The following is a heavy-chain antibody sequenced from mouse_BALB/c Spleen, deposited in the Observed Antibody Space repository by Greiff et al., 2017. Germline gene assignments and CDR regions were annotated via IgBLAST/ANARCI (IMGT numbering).Heavy chain of an antibody. J-gene: IGHJ4*01. V-gene: IGHV1S137*01. Sequence: QVQLQQSGAELVRPGVSVKISCKGSGYTFTDYAMHWVKQSHAKSLEWIGVISTYYGDASYNQKFKGKATMTVDKSSSTAYMELARLTSEDSAIYYCARRQLGLRGLDYYAMDYWGQGTSVTVSS. D-gene: IGHD3-2*01. CDR3: ARRQLGLRGLDYYAMDY. CDR1: GYTFTDYA. CDR2: ISTYYGDA.